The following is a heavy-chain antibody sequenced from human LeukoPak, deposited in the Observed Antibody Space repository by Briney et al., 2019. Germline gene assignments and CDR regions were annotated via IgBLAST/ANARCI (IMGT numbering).Heavy chain of an antibody. CDR2: IYYSGST. CDR3: ARDRGNGMDV. J-gene: IGHJ6*02. V-gene: IGHV4-59*01. D-gene: IGHD3-10*01. Sequence: PSETLSLTCTVSGGSISSYYWSWIRQPPGKGLEWIGYIYYSGSTNYNPSLKSRVTISVDTSKTQFSLKLRSVTAAVTAVYYWARDRGNGMDVWGQGTTVTVSS. CDR1: GGSISSYY.